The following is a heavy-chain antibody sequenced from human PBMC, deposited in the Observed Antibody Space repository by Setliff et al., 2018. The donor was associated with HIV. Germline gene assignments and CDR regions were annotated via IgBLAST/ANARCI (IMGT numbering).Heavy chain of an antibody. V-gene: IGHV3-23*01. Sequence: GGSLRLSCAASGFSFSMFAMTVVRQAPGKGLEWVSAISGSGERTYYADSVKGRFTISRDNAKNSLYLQMNSLRAEDTAVYYCARGISPDTMVRGVIKVYWGQGTLVTVSS. CDR1: GFSFSMFA. CDR3: ARGISPDTMVRGVIKVY. J-gene: IGHJ4*02. D-gene: IGHD3-10*01. CDR2: ISGSGERT.